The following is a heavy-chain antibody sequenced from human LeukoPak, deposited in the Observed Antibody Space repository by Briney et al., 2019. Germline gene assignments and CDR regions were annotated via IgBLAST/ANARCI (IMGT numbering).Heavy chain of an antibody. J-gene: IGHJ4*02. V-gene: IGHV3-74*01. Sequence: PGGSLRLSCAVSGFTFSSYWMHWVRQAPGKGLVWVSRINGDGSTTSYADSVKGRFTISRDDPHNTLYLQMNSLRAEDTAVYFCARGGVDYYGSGTYYLMYYFDYWGQGALVTVSS. CDR3: ARGGVDYYGSGTYYLMYYFDY. D-gene: IGHD3-10*01. CDR1: GFTFSSYW. CDR2: INGDGSTT.